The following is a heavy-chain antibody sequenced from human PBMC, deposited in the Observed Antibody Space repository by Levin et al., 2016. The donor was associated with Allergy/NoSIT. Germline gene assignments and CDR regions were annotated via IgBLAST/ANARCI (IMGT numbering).Heavy chain of an antibody. CDR2: IYYSGST. V-gene: IGHV4-59*01. J-gene: IGHJ3*02. CDR1: GGSISSYY. Sequence: SETLSLTCTVSGGSISSYYWSWIRQPPGKGLEWIGYIYYSGSTNYNPSLKSRVTISVDTSKNQFSLKLSSVTAADTAVYYCAREGGYNDAFDIWGQGTMVTVSS. CDR3: AREGGYNDAFDI. D-gene: IGHD3-10*01.